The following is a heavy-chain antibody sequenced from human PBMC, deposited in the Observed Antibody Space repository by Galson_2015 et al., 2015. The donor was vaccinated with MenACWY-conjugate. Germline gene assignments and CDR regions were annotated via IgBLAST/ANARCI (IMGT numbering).Heavy chain of an antibody. J-gene: IGHJ4*02. CDR3: AKSRGASFYFDS. CDR2: INWDGSTT. Sequence: SLRLSCAASGFTLTSYWMHWVRQAPGKGLVWVSHINWDGSTTSHADSVKGRFSISRDNAKNTLYLQMNSLTAEDTAVYYCAKSRGASFYFDSWGQGTLVTVSS. D-gene: IGHD1-26*01. CDR1: GFTLTSYW. V-gene: IGHV3-74*01.